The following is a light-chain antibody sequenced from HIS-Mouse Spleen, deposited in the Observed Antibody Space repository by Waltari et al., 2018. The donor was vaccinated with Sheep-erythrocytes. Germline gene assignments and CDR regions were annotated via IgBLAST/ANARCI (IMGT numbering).Light chain of an antibody. Sequence: SYELTQPPSVSVSPGQTASITCPGDKLGDKYACWYQQKPGQSPVLVIYRDSKRPSGIPERFSGSKSGTSASLAISGLQSEDEADYYCAAWDDSLNGWVFGGGTKLTVL. CDR1: KLGDKY. V-gene: IGLV3-1*01. CDR2: RDS. J-gene: IGLJ3*02. CDR3: AAWDDSLNGWV.